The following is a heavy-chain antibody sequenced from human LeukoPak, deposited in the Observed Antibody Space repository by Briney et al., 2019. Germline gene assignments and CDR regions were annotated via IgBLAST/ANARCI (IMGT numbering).Heavy chain of an antibody. J-gene: IGHJ5*02. CDR1: GGSISSYY. CDR3: ARGYGDYVGFWFDP. V-gene: IGHV4-59*01. D-gene: IGHD4-17*01. CDR2: IYYSGST. Sequence: SETLSLTCTVSGGSISSYYWSWIRQPPGKGLEWIGYIYYSGSTNYNPSLKSRVTISVDTSKNQFSLKLSSVTAADTAVYYCARGYGDYVGFWFDPWGQGTLVTVSS.